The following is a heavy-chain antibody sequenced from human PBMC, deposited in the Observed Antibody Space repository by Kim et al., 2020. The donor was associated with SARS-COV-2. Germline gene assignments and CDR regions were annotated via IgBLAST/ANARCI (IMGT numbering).Heavy chain of an antibody. CDR2: IYHSGST. J-gene: IGHJ6*02. V-gene: IGHV4-4*02. Sequence: SETLSLTCAVSGGSISSSNWWSWVRQPPGKGLEWIGEIYHSGSTNYNPFLKSRVTISVDKSKNQFSLKLSSVTAADTAVYYCARAWVRGGMAAYGMDVWGQGTTVTVSS. CDR3: ARAWVRGGMAAYGMDV. D-gene: IGHD3-10*01. CDR1: GGSISSSNW.